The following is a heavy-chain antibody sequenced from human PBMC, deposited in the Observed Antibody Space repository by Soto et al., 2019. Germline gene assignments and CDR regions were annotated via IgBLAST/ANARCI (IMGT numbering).Heavy chain of an antibody. Sequence: SETLSLTCTVSGDSISSYYWNWIRQPPGKGLDWIGYIYHSGSTNYNPSLKSRVTISVDTSKNQFSLKLSSVTAADTAVYYCAKAYSSSWYGETVHRWFDPWGQGTLVTVSS. CDR3: AKAYSSSWYGETVHRWFDP. CDR1: GDSISSYY. V-gene: IGHV4-59*01. CDR2: IYHSGST. D-gene: IGHD6-13*01. J-gene: IGHJ5*02.